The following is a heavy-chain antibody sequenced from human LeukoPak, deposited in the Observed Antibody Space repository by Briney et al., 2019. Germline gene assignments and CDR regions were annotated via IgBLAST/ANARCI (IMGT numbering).Heavy chain of an antibody. Sequence: ASVKVSCKASGYTFTSYGISWVRQAPGQGLEWMGWISAYNGNTNYAQKLQGRVTMTTDTSTSTAYMELRSLRSDDTAVYYCARAPYPLYCSSTSCHADYWGQGTLVTVSS. D-gene: IGHD2-2*01. CDR3: ARAPYPLYCSSTSCHADY. CDR2: ISAYNGNT. CDR1: GYTFTSYG. J-gene: IGHJ4*02. V-gene: IGHV1-18*01.